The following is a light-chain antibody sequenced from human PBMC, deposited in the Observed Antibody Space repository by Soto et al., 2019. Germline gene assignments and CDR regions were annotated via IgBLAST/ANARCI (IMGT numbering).Light chain of an antibody. Sequence: IQMTQSPSSLSASVGDRVTITCQASQDITNYLNWYQQKPGKAPKLLIYDPSNLEPGVPSRFSGSGSGTDFTLTISSLQPEDIATYYCQQYESLYIFGQGTKLEIK. CDR2: DPS. J-gene: IGKJ2*01. V-gene: IGKV1-33*01. CDR3: QQYESLYI. CDR1: QDITNY.